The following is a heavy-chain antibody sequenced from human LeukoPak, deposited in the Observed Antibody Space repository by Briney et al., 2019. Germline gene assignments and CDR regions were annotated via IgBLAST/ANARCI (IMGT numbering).Heavy chain of an antibody. V-gene: IGHV4-30-2*01. D-gene: IGHD5-12*01. Sequence: SETLSLTCTVSGGSISSGGYYWSWIRQPPGKGLEWIGYIYYSGSTYYNPSLKSRVTISVDRSKNQFSLKLSSVTAADTAVYYCALGYSGYWSDYWGQGTLVTVSS. CDR1: GGSISSGGYY. CDR3: ALGYSGYWSDY. J-gene: IGHJ4*02. CDR2: IYYSGST.